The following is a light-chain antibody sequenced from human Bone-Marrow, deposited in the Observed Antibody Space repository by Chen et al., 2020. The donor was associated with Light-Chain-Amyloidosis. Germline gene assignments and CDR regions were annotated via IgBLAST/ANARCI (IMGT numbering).Light chain of an antibody. Sequence: SYVLTQPSSVSVAPGQTATIACGGNNIGSTSVHWYQQTPGQAPLLVVYDDSDRPSGIPERLSGSNSGNTATLTISRVEAEDEADYYCQVWDRSSDRPVFGGGPKLTVL. V-gene: IGLV3-21*02. CDR2: DDS. CDR3: QVWDRSSDRPV. CDR1: NIGSTS. J-gene: IGLJ3*02.